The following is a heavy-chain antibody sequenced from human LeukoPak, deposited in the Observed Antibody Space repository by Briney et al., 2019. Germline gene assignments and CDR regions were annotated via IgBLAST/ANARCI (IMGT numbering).Heavy chain of an antibody. V-gene: IGHV3-7*01. Sequence: GGSLRLSCAASGFTFGNFWMSWVRQAPGRGLQWVASMKGDGSHFYYVPSVKGRFTSSRDNARNSLYLRMNSLRVEDTAVYYCARLFGGVTTFDYWGQGALVTVSS. J-gene: IGHJ4*02. CDR2: MKGDGSHF. D-gene: IGHD2-8*02. CDR3: ARLFGGVTTFDY. CDR1: GFTFGNFW.